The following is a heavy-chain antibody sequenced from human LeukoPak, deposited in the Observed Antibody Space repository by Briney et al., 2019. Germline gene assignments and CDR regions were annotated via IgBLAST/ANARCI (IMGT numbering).Heavy chain of an antibody. CDR1: GGSISTFY. CDR2: GHYSGTT. V-gene: IGHV4-59*01. CDR3: ARVTGYIVEDYFDY. D-gene: IGHD3-22*01. Sequence: PSETLSLTCTVSGGSISTFYWTWIRQAPGKGLEWIGHGHYSGTTNYNPSLKSRVTISIDTSKNQFSLRLNSVTAADTAVYYCARVTGYIVEDYFDYWGQGTLVTVSS. J-gene: IGHJ4*02.